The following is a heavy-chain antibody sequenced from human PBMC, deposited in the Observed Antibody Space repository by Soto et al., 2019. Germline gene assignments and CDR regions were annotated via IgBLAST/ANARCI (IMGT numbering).Heavy chain of an antibody. CDR1: GYTFTSYA. D-gene: IGHD2-15*01. Sequence: LKVSCKASGYTFTSYAMHWVRQAPGQRLEWMGWINAGNGNTKYSQKFQGRVTITRDTSASTAYMELSSLRSEDTAVYYCARAGLDCSGGSCYSEGSGYYGMDVWGQGTTVTVSS. CDR3: ARAGLDCSGGSCYSEGSGYYGMDV. V-gene: IGHV1-3*01. J-gene: IGHJ6*02. CDR2: INAGNGNT.